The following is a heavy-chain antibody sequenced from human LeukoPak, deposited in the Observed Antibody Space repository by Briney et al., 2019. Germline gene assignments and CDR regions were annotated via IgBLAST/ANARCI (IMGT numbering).Heavy chain of an antibody. CDR3: ARGGTTVVSSLLFDY. CDR2: ISSSSSYI. V-gene: IGHV3-21*01. D-gene: IGHD4-23*01. J-gene: IGHJ4*02. Sequence: GGSLRLSCAASGFTFSSYSMNWVRQAPGKGLEWVSSISSSSSYIYYADSVKGRFTISRDNAKNSLYLQMNSLRAEDTAVYYCARGGTTVVSSLLFDYWGQGTLVIVSS. CDR1: GFTFSSYS.